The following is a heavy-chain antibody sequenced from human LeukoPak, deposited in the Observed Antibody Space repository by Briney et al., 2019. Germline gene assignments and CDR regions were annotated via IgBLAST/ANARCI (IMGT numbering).Heavy chain of an antibody. Sequence: GGSLRLSCAASGFTFSSYNMNWVRQAPGKGLEWVSYISSSSSTIYYADSVKGRFTISRDNAKNSLYLQMNSLRAGDTAVYYCARDAHYDILTGYYHWYFDLWGRGTLVTVSS. CDR3: ARDAHYDILTGYYHWYFDL. CDR1: GFTFSSYN. CDR2: ISSSSSTI. V-gene: IGHV3-48*04. J-gene: IGHJ2*01. D-gene: IGHD3-9*01.